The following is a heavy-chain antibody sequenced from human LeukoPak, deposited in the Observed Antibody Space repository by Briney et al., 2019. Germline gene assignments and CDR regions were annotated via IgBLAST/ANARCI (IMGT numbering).Heavy chain of an antibody. CDR1: GFTFSSYW. CDR2: IKQDGSEK. J-gene: IGHJ6*02. CDR3: ARDRVRYYDILTGSRYYYYGMDV. V-gene: IGHV3-7*01. D-gene: IGHD3-9*01. Sequence: QPGGSLRLSCAASGFTFSSYWMSWVRQAPGKGLEWVANIKQDGSEKYYVDSVKGRFTISRDNAKNSLYLQMNSLRAEDTAVYYCARDRVRYYDILTGSRYYYYGMDVWGQGTTVTVSS.